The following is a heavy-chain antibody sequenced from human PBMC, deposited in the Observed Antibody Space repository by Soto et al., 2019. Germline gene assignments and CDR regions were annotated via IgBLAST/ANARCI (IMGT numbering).Heavy chain of an antibody. CDR3: ARRTVTTYHYFDY. CDR2: INRASIYI. CDR1: GFTFSTYD. V-gene: IGHV3-21*03. J-gene: IGHJ4*02. D-gene: IGHD4-17*01. Sequence: GGSLRLSCVASGFTFSTYDMNWVRQAPGKGLEWVSSINRASIYIYYADSVRGRFTISRDNAKNSLYLQMDSLRVEDTAVYYCARRTVTTYHYFDYWGQGTLVTVSS.